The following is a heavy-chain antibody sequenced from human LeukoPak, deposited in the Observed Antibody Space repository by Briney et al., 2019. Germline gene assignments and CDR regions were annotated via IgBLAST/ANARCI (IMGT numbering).Heavy chain of an antibody. Sequence: SETLSLTCAVYGGSFSGYYWSWIRQPPGKGLKWIGEINHSGSTNYNPSLKSRVTISVDTSKNQFSLKLSSVTAADTAVYYCARIWLHTHYYYYGMDVWGQGTTVTVSS. V-gene: IGHV4-34*01. CDR1: GGSFSGYY. D-gene: IGHD5-24*01. J-gene: IGHJ6*02. CDR2: INHSGST. CDR3: ARIWLHTHYYYYGMDV.